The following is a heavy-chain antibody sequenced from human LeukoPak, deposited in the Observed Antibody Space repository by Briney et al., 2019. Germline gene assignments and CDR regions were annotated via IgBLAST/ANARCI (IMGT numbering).Heavy chain of an antibody. V-gene: IGHV3-21*01. CDR3: ARRSPEYYYYAMDV. D-gene: IGHD1-14*01. J-gene: IGHJ6*02. CDR2: VSSTNGYI. CDR1: GFTFSSYD. Sequence: PGGSLRLSCAASGFTFSSYDMHWVRQAPGKGLEWVSSVSSTNGYIYYADSVKGRFTISRDNSKNSVYLQMNSLRAEDTAVYYCARRSPEYYYYAMDVWGQGTTVTVSS.